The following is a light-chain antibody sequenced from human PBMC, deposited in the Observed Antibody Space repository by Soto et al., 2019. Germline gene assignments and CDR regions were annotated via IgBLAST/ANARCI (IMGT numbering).Light chain of an antibody. V-gene: IGKV1-27*01. J-gene: IGKJ3*01. CDR1: QAINNH. Sequence: DIQMTQSPSSLSASVGDTVTITCRTSQAINNHLAWCQQKPGKVPKVLIYATSSLQSGVPSRFSGSGSGTNFTLTLSSLQPEDVATYYCQKYNSAPFTFGPGTKVDLK. CDR2: ATS. CDR3: QKYNSAPFT.